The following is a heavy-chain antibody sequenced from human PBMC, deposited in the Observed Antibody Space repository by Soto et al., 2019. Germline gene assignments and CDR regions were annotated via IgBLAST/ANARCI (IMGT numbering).Heavy chain of an antibody. V-gene: IGHV3-11*06. Sequence: PGGSRRLFCGGSGFTFGYSYMSGIGQAPGKGLEWLSYISPGSRYPAYADSVKGRFTISRDNAKRSLYLQMTSLTAEDTAIYYCVRGGGGGLFDPWGQGTMVTVSS. J-gene: IGHJ5*02. CDR3: VRGGGGGLFDP. CDR2: ISPGSRYP. CDR1: GFTFGYSY. D-gene: IGHD2-15*01.